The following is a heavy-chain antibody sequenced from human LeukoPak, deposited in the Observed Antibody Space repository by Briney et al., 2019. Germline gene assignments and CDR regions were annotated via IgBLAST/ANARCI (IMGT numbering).Heavy chain of an antibody. D-gene: IGHD1-26*01. CDR2: IRGSGGST. CDR3: AKSQLVGATFALDI. CDR1: GFRFSSYD. Sequence: GGSLRLSCAASGFRFSSYDMNWVRQAPGKGLEWVSVIRGSGGSTFYADSVKGRFTISRDNSKNTLNLQMNSLRAEDTAVYYCAKSQLVGATFALDIWGQGTMVTVSS. J-gene: IGHJ3*02. V-gene: IGHV3-23*01.